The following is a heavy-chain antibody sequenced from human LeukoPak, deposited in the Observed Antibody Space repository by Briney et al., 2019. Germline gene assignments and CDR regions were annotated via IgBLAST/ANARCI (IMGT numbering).Heavy chain of an antibody. J-gene: IGHJ3*01. CDR3: ARGASVTTIGAFDL. V-gene: IGHV3-21*01. Sequence: GGSLRLSCAASGFTFSSYGMSWVRQAPGKGLEWVSSISSSSSYIYHADSVKGRFTISRDNANNSLYLQMNSLRAEDTAVYYCARGASVTTIGAFDLWGQGTMVTVSS. CDR1: GFTFSSYG. D-gene: IGHD4-17*01. CDR2: ISSSSSYI.